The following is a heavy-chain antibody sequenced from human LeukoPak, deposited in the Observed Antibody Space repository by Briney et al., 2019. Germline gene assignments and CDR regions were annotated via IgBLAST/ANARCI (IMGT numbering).Heavy chain of an antibody. D-gene: IGHD3-10*01. CDR1: GGSISPYY. V-gene: IGHV4-59*12. CDR3: ARGDDYYGSGSYPFDP. J-gene: IGHJ5*02. Sequence: SETLSLTCTVSGGSISPYYWSWIRQPPGGGLEWIGYISYIGNTRYNPSLKTRVTISVDRSKNQFSLKLSSVTAADTAVYYCARGDDYYGSGSYPFDPWGQGTLVTVSS. CDR2: ISYIGNT.